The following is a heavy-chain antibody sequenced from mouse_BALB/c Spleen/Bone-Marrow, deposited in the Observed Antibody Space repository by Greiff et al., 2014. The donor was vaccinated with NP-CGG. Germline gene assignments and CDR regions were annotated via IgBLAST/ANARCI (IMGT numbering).Heavy chain of an antibody. V-gene: IGHV5-4*02. J-gene: IGHJ1*01. CDR3: ARQDYYAGGYRYFDV. CDR2: ISDGGSST. Sequence: DVQLVESGGGLVKPGGSLKLSCAASGFTFSDYFMYWVRQTPEKRLEWVATISDGGSSTYYPDSVKGRFTISRDNAKNNLYLQMSSLKSEDIAMYYCARQDYYAGGYRYFDVWGAGTTVTVSS. CDR1: GFTFSDYF. D-gene: IGHD1-1*01.